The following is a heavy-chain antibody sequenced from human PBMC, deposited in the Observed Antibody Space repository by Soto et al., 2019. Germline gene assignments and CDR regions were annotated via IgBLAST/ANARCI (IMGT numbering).Heavy chain of an antibody. CDR3: AWANAMGVYYYYGMDV. CDR2: IIPISGAA. Sequence: SVKVSCKASGGTFSNYVVNWVRQAPGQGLEWMGRIIPISGAANYAQKFQGRVTITADESTSTAYMELSSLRSEDTAVYYCAWANAMGVYYYYGMDVWGQGTTVTVSS. CDR1: GGTFSNYV. V-gene: IGHV1-69*13. D-gene: IGHD5-18*01. J-gene: IGHJ6*02.